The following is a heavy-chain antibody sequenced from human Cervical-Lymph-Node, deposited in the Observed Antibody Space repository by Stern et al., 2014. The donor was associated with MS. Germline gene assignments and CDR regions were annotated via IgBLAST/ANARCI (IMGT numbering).Heavy chain of an antibody. V-gene: IGHV3-9*01. J-gene: IGHJ2*01. D-gene: IGHD3-22*01. CDR1: GFIFANHA. CDR2: ISRNSGSI. CDR3: AKDLRKDYYDSSGYGWYFDL. Sequence: EVQLVESGGGLIQAGRSLRLSCVASGFIFANHAIHWVRQAPGKGPEWVSGISRNSGSIGYADSVKGRFTISRDNAKKSLSLQMNSLRPEDTALYYCAKDLRKDYYDSSGYGWYFDLWGRGTLVIVSS.